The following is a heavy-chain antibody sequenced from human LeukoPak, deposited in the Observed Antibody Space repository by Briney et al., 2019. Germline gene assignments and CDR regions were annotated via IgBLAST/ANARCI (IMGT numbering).Heavy chain of an antibody. CDR3: ARGRRVPQQLVGDY. CDR1: GYTFTCYY. Sequence: GASVTVSCKASGYTFTCYYMHWVRHAPGQGLEWMGWINPNSGGTNYAQKFQGRVTMTSDTYISIAYLELRRLRSDDTAVYYCARGRRVPQQLVGDYWGQGTLVTVSS. CDR2: INPNSGGT. J-gene: IGHJ4*02. D-gene: IGHD6-13*01. V-gene: IGHV1-2*02.